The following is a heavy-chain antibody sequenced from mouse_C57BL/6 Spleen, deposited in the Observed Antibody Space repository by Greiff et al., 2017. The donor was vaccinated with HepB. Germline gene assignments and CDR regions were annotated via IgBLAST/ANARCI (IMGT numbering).Heavy chain of an antibody. V-gene: IGHV1-82*01. CDR2: IYPGDGDT. J-gene: IGHJ2*01. D-gene: IGHD4-1*01. Sequence: VKLVESGPELVKPGASVKISCKASGYAFSSSWMNWVKQRPGKGLEWIGRIYPGDGDTNYNGKFKGKATLTADKSSSTAYMQLSSLTSEDSAVYFCARDWDEDYFDYWGQGTTLTVSS. CDR1: GYAFSSSW. CDR3: ARDWDEDYFDY.